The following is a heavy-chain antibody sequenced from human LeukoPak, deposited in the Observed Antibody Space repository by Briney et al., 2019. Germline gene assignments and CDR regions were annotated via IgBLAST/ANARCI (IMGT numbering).Heavy chain of an antibody. V-gene: IGHV1-2*06. CDR1: GYTFTAYY. CDR2: INPKNCDT. Sequence: APVKVSRKASGYTFTAYYIHWVRQAPGQGLEWMGRINPKNCDTNYDQKFQDRVTMTRNTSMRAAYMEIRGRSYDDTAVYYCVRGIQSFDPWGQGTHVTLSS. CDR3: VRGIQSFDP. J-gene: IGHJ5*02.